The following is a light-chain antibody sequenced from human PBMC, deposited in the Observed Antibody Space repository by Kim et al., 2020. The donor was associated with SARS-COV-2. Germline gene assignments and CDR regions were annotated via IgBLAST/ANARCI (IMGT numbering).Light chain of an antibody. CDR1: SSNIGAGYD. CDR3: QSYDSSLSVLYV. Sequence: QSVLTQPPSVSGAPGQRVTISCTGSSSNIGAGYDVHWYQQLPGTAPKLLIYGNSNRPSGVPDRFSGSKSGTSASLAITGLQAEDEADYYCQSYDSSLSVLYVFGTGTQLTV. V-gene: IGLV1-40*01. CDR2: GNS. J-gene: IGLJ1*01.